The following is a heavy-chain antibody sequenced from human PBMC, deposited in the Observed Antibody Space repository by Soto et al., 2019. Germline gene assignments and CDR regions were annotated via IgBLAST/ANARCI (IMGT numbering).Heavy chain of an antibody. D-gene: IGHD2-2*01. CDR3: ALAPAAHILH. CDR2: INPSGTT. V-gene: IGHV4-34*01. Sequence: LSLTFAVYGGSLSAYYWSWIRQPPGKGLEWIGEINPSGTTNYNPSLKSRVTISVDTSKNQFSLKLTSVTAADTAVYHCALAPAAHILHWGQGTLVTVS. CDR1: GGSLSAYY. J-gene: IGHJ1*01.